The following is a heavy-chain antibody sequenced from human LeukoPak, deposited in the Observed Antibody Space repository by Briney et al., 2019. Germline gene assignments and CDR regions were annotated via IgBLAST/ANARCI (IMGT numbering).Heavy chain of an antibody. CDR3: AGSIVADRAIFDY. CDR1: GGSISSGGYY. CDR2: IYYSGST. Sequence: NSSETLSLTCTVSGGSISSGGYYWSWIRQHPGKGLESIGYIYYSGSTYYNPSLKSRVTISVDTSKNQFSLKLSSVTAADTAVYYCAGSIVADRAIFDYWGQGTLVTVSS. V-gene: IGHV4-31*03. D-gene: IGHD6-13*01. J-gene: IGHJ4*02.